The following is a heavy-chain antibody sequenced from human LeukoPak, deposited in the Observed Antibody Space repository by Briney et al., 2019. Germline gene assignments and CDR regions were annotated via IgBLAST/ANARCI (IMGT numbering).Heavy chain of an antibody. CDR1: GFTFSSYA. CDR2: ISGSGGST. J-gene: IGHJ4*02. CDR3: AKDETPQIAVADGC. D-gene: IGHD6-19*01. Sequence: PGGSLRLSCAASGFTFSSYAMSWVRQAPGKGLEWVSAISGSGGSTYYADSVKGRFTISRDNSKNTLYLQMNSLRAEDTAVYYCAKDETPQIAVADGCWGQGTLVTVSS. V-gene: IGHV3-23*01.